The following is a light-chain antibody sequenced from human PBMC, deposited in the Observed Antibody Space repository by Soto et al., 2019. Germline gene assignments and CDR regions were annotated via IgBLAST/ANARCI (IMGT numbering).Light chain of an antibody. CDR3: QQYNGT. CDR1: QSISSW. CDR2: KAS. Sequence: DIQMTQSPSTLSASVGDRVTITCRASQSISSWLAWYQQKPGKAPKLLIYKASSLESGVPSRFSGSGSGTVFTLTISSLQPDDFATYYCQQYNGTFGQGTKVEIK. V-gene: IGKV1-5*03. J-gene: IGKJ1*01.